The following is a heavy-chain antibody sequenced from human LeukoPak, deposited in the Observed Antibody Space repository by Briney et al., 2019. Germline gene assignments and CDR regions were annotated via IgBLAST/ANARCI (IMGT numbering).Heavy chain of an antibody. CDR1: GYSISSGYY. CDR2: IYHSGST. D-gene: IGHD3-10*01. J-gene: IGHJ5*02. CDR3: AGNPNYYGSGSYNWFDP. Sequence: SETLSLTCTVSGYSISSGYYWGWIRQPPGKGLEWIGSIYHSGSTYYNPSLKGRVTISVDTSKNQFSLKLSSVTAADTAVYYCAGNPNYYGSGSYNWFDPWGQGTLVTVSS. V-gene: IGHV4-38-2*02.